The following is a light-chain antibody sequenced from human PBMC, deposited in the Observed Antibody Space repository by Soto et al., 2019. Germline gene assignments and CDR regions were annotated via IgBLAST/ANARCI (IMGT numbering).Light chain of an antibody. Sequence: EIIVTQSPATLSVSPGERVTLSCRASQSVSSNLAWYIQKPGQAPRLLIYDASNRATGIPARFSGSGSGTDFTLTISSLEPEDFAVYYCQQRSNWPLLTFGGGTKVEIK. V-gene: IGKV3-11*01. CDR2: DAS. CDR3: QQRSNWPLLT. CDR1: QSVSSN. J-gene: IGKJ4*01.